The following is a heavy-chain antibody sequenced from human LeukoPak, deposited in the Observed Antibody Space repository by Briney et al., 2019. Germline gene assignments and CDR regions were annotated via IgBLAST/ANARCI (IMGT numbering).Heavy chain of an antibody. Sequence: GGSLRLSCAASGFTFSSYSMNWVRQAPGKGLEWVANIKKDGSEKYYVDSVKGRFTISRGNSKNTLYLQMNSLRAEDTAVYYCARRAGAYSHPYDYWGQGTLVTVSS. D-gene: IGHD4/OR15-4a*01. CDR3: ARRAGAYSHPYDY. V-gene: IGHV3-7*03. CDR1: GFTFSSYS. CDR2: IKKDGSEK. J-gene: IGHJ4*02.